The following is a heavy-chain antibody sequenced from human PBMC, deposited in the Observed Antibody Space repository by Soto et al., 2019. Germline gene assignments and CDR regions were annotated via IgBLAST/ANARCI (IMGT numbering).Heavy chain of an antibody. Sequence: ASVKVSCKASGYTFTSYDINWVRQATGQGLEWMGWMNPNSGSTGYAQKFQGRVTMTRNTSISTAYMELSSLRSEDTAVYYCLITMVRGVMGYFDYWGQGTLVTVSS. D-gene: IGHD3-10*01. CDR3: LITMVRGVMGYFDY. CDR1: GYTFTSYD. J-gene: IGHJ4*02. V-gene: IGHV1-8*01. CDR2: MNPNSGST.